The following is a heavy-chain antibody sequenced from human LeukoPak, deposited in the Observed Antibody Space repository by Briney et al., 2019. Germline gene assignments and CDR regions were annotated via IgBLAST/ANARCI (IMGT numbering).Heavy chain of an antibody. CDR2: IYHRGNT. CDR1: GGSISSYY. Sequence: SETLSLTCTVSGGSISSYYWSWIRQPPGKGLEWIGSIYHRGNTYHNPSLKSRVTMSVDTSKNQFSLKLSSVTAADTAVYYCARGPELGYWGQGTLVTVSS. CDR3: ARGPELGY. J-gene: IGHJ4*02. V-gene: IGHV4-59*12.